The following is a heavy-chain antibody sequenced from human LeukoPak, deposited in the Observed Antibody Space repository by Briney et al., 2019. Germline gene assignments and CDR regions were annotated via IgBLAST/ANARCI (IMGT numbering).Heavy chain of an antibody. CDR1: GVSITTYY. CDR2: INSSGSS. Sequence: MASETLSLICTVSGVSITTYYWRWVRQPAGKGLEGIGRINSSGSSTSNTALKSRITMSIDTSKDQFSLNLTSVTAADTAVYYCARDPLAATGRDDYWGPGILVTVSS. V-gene: IGHV4-4*07. J-gene: IGHJ4*02. D-gene: IGHD6-13*01. CDR3: ARDPLAATGRDDY.